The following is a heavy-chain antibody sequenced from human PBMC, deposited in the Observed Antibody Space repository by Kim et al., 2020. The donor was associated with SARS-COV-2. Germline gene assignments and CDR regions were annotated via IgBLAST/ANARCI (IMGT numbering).Heavy chain of an antibody. CDR2: VHPDGSAT. CDR1: GFIFCNFW. V-gene: IGHV3-7*01. Sequence: GSLRLSCEGSGFIFCNFWMAWARQFPGKGLEWVANVHPDGSATHYVDSVKGRFTISRDNANNALYLEMTSLKVEDSAVYYCVRSIDYWGQGTRVSVSS. J-gene: IGHJ4*02. CDR3: VRSIDY.